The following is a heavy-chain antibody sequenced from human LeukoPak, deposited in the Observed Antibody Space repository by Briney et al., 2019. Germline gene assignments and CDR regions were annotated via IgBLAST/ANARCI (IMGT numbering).Heavy chain of an antibody. CDR1: GVSISSYY. CDR3: ARGYSSSWYYNWFDP. D-gene: IGHD6-13*01. CDR2: IYVTGST. J-gene: IGHJ5*02. Sequence: SETLSLTCTVSGVSISSYYWSLIRQPAVKGLDGIGRIYVTGSTTYNPSLESRVTMSLDTSKNQFSLTLSSVTAADTAVYHCARGYSSSWYYNWFDPWGQGTLVTVSS. V-gene: IGHV4-4*07.